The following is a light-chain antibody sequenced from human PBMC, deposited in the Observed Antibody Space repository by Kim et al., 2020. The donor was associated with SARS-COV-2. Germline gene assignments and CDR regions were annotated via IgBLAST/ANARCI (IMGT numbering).Light chain of an antibody. V-gene: IGKV3-20*01. CDR1: PSVSSSY. Sequence: SPGERAAPSCRARPSVSSSYVAWYQQRPGHAPRLPIYGASTRATGIPDRFRVSGSVTDFSLTISRLEPEDFVVYYCQRYGSSPLTFGGGTKVDIK. CDR2: GAS. CDR3: QRYGSSPLT. J-gene: IGKJ4*01.